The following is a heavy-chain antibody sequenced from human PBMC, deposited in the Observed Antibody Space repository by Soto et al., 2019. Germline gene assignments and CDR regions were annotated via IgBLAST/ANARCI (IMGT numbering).Heavy chain of an antibody. Sequence: SETLSLTCAVYGGSFSGYYWSWIRQPPGKGLEWIGEINHSGSTNYNPSLKSRVTISVDTSKNQFSLKLSSVTAADTAVYYCARFSEIGSEVQSRYEQQLANYFDYWGQGTLVTVSS. V-gene: IGHV4-34*01. J-gene: IGHJ4*02. CDR3: ARFSEIGSEVQSRYEQQLANYFDY. CDR2: INHSGST. D-gene: IGHD6-13*01. CDR1: GGSFSGYY.